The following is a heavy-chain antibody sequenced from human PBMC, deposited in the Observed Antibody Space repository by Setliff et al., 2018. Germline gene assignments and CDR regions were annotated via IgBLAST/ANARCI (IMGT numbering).Heavy chain of an antibody. D-gene: IGHD3-16*01. CDR3: ARGLVDERTAYPYAEYFQY. Sequence: SETLSLTCGVYGESISDSYWSWIRQPPGRALEWIGEALQGGSTNYNPSPRGRVIISLDTSKRQFALRINSVTAADTGVYHCARGLVDERTAYPYAEYFQYWGDGTLVTVSS. J-gene: IGHJ4*01. V-gene: IGHV4-34*01. CDR1: GESISDSY. CDR2: ALQGGST.